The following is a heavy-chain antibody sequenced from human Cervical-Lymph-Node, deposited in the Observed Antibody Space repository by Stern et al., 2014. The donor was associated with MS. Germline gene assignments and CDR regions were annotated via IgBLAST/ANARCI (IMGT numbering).Heavy chain of an antibody. CDR2: IITMFGTP. CDR1: GVTFSRSA. Sequence: QVQLVQSGAEVKTPGSSVRVSCKASGVTFSRSAIAWVRQAPGQGLEWLGGIITMFGTPKYSQQLVGRVTSSANTYTTTVYNERTSLRSEDSAVYYCGRDERRLQAIDIWGQGTLVTVSS. CDR3: GRDERRLQAIDI. J-gene: IGHJ3*02. V-gene: IGHV1-69*06. D-gene: IGHD4-11*01.